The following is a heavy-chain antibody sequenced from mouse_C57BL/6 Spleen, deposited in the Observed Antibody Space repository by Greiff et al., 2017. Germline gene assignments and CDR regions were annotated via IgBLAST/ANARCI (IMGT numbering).Heavy chain of an antibody. CDR1: GYSFTGYY. J-gene: IGHJ4*01. Sequence: VQLQQSGPELVKPGASVTISCKASGYSFTGYYMNWVKQSPEKSLEWIGEINPSTGGTTYNQKFKAKATLTVDKSSSTAYMQLKSLTSEDSAVYYCARLPHCYAMDYWGQGTSVTVSS. CDR3: ARLPHCYAMDY. CDR2: INPSTGGT. V-gene: IGHV1-42*01. D-gene: IGHD5-1*01.